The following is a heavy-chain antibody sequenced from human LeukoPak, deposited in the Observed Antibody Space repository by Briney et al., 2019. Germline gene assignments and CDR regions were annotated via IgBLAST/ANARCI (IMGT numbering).Heavy chain of an antibody. J-gene: IGHJ6*03. V-gene: IGHV1-18*01. CDR1: GYTFTSYG. Sequence: ASVKVSCKASGYTFTSYGISWVRQAPGQGLEWMGWISAYNGNTNYAQKLQGRVTMTTDTSTSTAYMELRSLRSDDTAVYYCARGPIVIVPAADDYYYMDVWGKGTTVTVSS. D-gene: IGHD2-2*01. CDR2: ISAYNGNT. CDR3: ARGPIVIVPAADDYYYMDV.